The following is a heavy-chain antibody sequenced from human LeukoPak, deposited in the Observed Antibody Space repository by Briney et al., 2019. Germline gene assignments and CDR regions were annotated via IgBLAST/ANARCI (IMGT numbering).Heavy chain of an antibody. CDR1: GFIFSSYW. Sequence: GGSLRLSCAASGFIFSSYWMHWVRHAPGKGLAWVSRINTDGSSTSYADSVKGRFTISRDNAKNSVYLHMNNLRAEDTALYYCARLSAYYYGSFFYYYMDVWGKGTTVTVSS. CDR3: ARLSAYYYGSFFYYYMDV. D-gene: IGHD3-10*01. CDR2: INTDGSST. J-gene: IGHJ6*03. V-gene: IGHV3-74*01.